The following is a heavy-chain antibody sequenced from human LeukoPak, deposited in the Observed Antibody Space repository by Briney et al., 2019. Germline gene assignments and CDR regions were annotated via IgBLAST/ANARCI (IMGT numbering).Heavy chain of an antibody. Sequence: SETLSLTCTVSGGSISSYYWSWIRQPAGKGLEWIGRIYSSGSTNYSPSLKSRVTMSVDTSKNQFSLKLSSVTAADTAVYYCARVTGYRIEDYFDYWGQGTLVTVSS. J-gene: IGHJ4*02. CDR2: IYSSGST. D-gene: IGHD6-13*01. CDR3: ARVTGYRIEDYFDY. CDR1: GGSISSYY. V-gene: IGHV4-4*07.